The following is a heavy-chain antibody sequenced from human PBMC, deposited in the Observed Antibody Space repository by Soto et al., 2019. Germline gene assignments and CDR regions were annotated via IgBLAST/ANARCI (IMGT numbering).Heavy chain of an antibody. CDR2: TPGSGGSA. V-gene: IGHV3-23*01. J-gene: IGHJ4*02. CDR1: GFTFGTYD. Sequence: GGSLRLSCAASGFTFGTYDMNWVRQAPGKGLEWVSSTPGSGGSAYYADSVKGRFTISRENSKNTLYLQMNSLRAEDTAVYYCAKRGGYCSGGSRYHGRVYFDDSGQGTLVTVSS. D-gene: IGHD2-15*01. CDR3: AKRGGYCSGGSRYHGRVYFDD.